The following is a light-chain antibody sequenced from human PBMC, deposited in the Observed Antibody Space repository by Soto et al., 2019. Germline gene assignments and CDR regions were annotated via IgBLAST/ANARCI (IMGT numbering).Light chain of an antibody. CDR2: DVS. J-gene: IGLJ2*01. CDR1: SSDVGGYNY. Sequence: QSALTQPASVSGSPGQSINISCTGTSSDVGGYNYVSWYQQHPGQAPKLMIYDVSNRPSGVSDRFSGSKSGNTASLTISGLQAEDDADYYCSSYTSSSPHVVFGGGTKVTVL. CDR3: SSYTSSSPHVV. V-gene: IGLV2-14*01.